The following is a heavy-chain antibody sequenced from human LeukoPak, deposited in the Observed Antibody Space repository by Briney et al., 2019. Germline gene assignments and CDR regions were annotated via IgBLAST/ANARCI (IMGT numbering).Heavy chain of an antibody. CDR3: ARDAGAPDCSSTSCSHNWFDP. V-gene: IGHV3-11*06. Sequence: GSLRLSCAASGFTFSDYYMSWIRQAPGKGLEWVSYISSSSSYTNYADSVKGRFTISRDNAKNSLYLQMNSLRAEDTAVYYCARDAGAPDCSSTSCSHNWFDPWGQGTLVTVSS. CDR1: GFTFSDYY. J-gene: IGHJ5*02. CDR2: ISSSSSYT. D-gene: IGHD2-2*01.